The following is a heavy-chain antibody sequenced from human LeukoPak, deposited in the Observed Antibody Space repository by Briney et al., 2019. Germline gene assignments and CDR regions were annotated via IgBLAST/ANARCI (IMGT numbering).Heavy chain of an antibody. D-gene: IGHD4-17*01. CDR3: ARKGNDYGDYIDY. CDR1: GYSFTSYW. Sequence: GESLRISCKGSGYSFTSYWISWVRQMPGKGLEWMGRIDPSDSYTSYSPSFQGHVTISADKSISTAYLQWSSLKASGTAMYYCARKGNDYGDYIDYWGQGTLVTVSS. CDR2: IDPSDSYT. V-gene: IGHV5-10-1*01. J-gene: IGHJ4*02.